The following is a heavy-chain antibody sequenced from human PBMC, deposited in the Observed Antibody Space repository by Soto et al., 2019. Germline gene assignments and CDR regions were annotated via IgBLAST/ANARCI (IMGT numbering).Heavy chain of an antibody. CDR2: IIPIFGTA. D-gene: IGHD6-13*01. CDR1: GGTFSSYA. J-gene: IGHJ4*02. CDR3: ARDREAGIAADAPDY. V-gene: IGHV1-69*13. Sequence: SVKVSCKASGGTFSSYAISWVRQAAGQGLEWMGGIIPIFGTANYAQKFQGRVTITADESTSTAYMELSSLRSEDTAVYYCARDREAGIAADAPDYWGQGTLVTVSA.